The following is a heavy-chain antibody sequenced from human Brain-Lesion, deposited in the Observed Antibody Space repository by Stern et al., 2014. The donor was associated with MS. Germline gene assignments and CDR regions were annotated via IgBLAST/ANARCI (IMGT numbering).Heavy chain of an antibody. CDR2: VSYDGSNK. Sequence: DQLVESGGGVVQPGRPLRLSWVASGFTFGSCAMHWVRQAPGKGLEWVAGVSYDGSNKYYADSVKGRFTISRDNSQNTLYMQMSSLRPEDTAVYYCAKDRQYLTYFFDHWGQGSLVTVSS. D-gene: IGHD2/OR15-2a*01. CDR1: GFTFGSCA. J-gene: IGHJ5*02. CDR3: AKDRQYLTYFFDH. V-gene: IGHV3-30*18.